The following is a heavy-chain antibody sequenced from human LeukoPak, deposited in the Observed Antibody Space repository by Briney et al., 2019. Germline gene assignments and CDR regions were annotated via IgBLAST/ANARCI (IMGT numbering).Heavy chain of an antibody. CDR3: ARRTYIAARPIYYYYYYMDV. D-gene: IGHD6-6*01. CDR1: GYTFTSND. Sequence: ASVKVSCKASGYTFTSNDINWVRQATGQGLEWMGWMNPNGGNTGYAQKSQGRVTMTRNTSISTAYMELSSLRSEDTAVYYCARRTYIAARPIYYYYYYMDVWGKGTTVTVSS. J-gene: IGHJ6*03. CDR2: MNPNGGNT. V-gene: IGHV1-8*01.